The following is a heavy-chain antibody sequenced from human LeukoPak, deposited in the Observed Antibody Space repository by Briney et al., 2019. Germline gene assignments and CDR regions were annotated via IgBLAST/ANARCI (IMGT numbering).Heavy chain of an antibody. V-gene: IGHV3-48*03. Sequence: PGGSLRLSCAASGFTFSSYEMNWVRQAPGKGLEWVSYISSSGSTIYYADSVKGRFTISRDNAKNSLYLQMNSLRDEDTAVYYCARATGKSGPWDFQHWGQGTLVTVSS. D-gene: IGHD3-3*01. CDR3: ARATGKSGPWDFQH. CDR1: GFTFSSYE. J-gene: IGHJ1*01. CDR2: ISSSGSTI.